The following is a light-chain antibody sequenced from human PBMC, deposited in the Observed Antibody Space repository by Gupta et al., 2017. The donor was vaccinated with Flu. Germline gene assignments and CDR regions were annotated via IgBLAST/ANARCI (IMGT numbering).Light chain of an antibody. CDR3: QQYGSSPCT. J-gene: IGKJ5*01. CDR1: QSVSSSD. CDR2: GAS. V-gene: IGKV3-20*01. Sequence: GTLSLAPGGRATPSCRASQSVSSSDLAWYQQKPGQAPRLLIYGASSRATGIPDRFSGSGSGTDFTLTISRLEPEDFAVYYCQQYGSSPCTFGQGTRLEIK.